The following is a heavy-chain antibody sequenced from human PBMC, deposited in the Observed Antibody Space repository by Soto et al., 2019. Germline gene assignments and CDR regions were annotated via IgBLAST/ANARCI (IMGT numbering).Heavy chain of an antibody. D-gene: IGHD3-10*01. V-gene: IGHV4-30-4*08. CDR2: VFYTGST. J-gene: IGHJ2*01. CDR3: AKAGSMGYWYFDL. Sequence: QVQLQESGPGLVKPSQTLSLTGGVSGASISIGDSFWSWIRQPPGKGLEWIGYVFYTGSTYYNPSLKSRLSISVDSSKKQFSLKLSSVTAADTAVYYCAKAGSMGYWYFDLWGRGTLVTVSS. CDR1: GASISIGDSF.